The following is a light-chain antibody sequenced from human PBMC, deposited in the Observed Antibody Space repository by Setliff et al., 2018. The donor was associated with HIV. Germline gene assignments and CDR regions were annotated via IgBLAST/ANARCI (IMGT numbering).Light chain of an antibody. J-gene: IGLJ1*01. CDR3: SSYTSISTYV. CDR1: SSDVGSYNR. Sequence: QSALTQPPSVYGPPGQSVTISCTGTSSDVGSYNRVSWYQQPPGTAPKLMIYEVNNRPSGVPDRFSGSKSGNTASLTISGLQAEDEADYYCSSYTSISTYVFGTGTKVTVL. V-gene: IGLV2-18*02. CDR2: EVN.